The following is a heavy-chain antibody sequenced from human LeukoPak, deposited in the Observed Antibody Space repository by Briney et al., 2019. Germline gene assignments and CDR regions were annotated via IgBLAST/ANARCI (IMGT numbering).Heavy chain of an antibody. CDR2: ISSSSSYL. CDR3: ARGAIYDSSGYRWFDP. J-gene: IGHJ5*02. V-gene: IGHV3-21*01. CDR1: GFDFSIYT. D-gene: IGHD3-22*01. Sequence: GGSLRLSCAASGFDFSIYTMNWVRQAPGKGLEWGSSISSSSSYLYYADSVKGRFTISRDNAKNSLYLQMNSLRAEDTAVYYCARGAIYDSSGYRWFDPWGQGALVTVSS.